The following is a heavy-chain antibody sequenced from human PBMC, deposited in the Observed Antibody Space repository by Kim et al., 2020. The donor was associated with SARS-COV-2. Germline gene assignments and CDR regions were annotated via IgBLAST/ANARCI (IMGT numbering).Heavy chain of an antibody. J-gene: IGHJ4*02. CDR3: ARYARYSSGWYFDY. V-gene: IGHV4-31*02. Sequence: PSLKSRVTISVDTSKNQFSLKLSSVTAADTAVYYCARYARYSSGWYFDYWGQGTLVTVSS. D-gene: IGHD6-19*01.